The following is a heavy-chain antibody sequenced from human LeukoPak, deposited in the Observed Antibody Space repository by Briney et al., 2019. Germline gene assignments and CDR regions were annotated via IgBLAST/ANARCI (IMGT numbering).Heavy chain of an antibody. J-gene: IGHJ5*02. CDR1: GDSISSRTYY. CDR3: VRGPYGSSISNWFDP. D-gene: IGHD3-10*01. Sequence: SETLSLTCTVSGDSISSRTYYWGWIRQPPGKGLEWIGSIYYSGSTYYNPSLKSRLSMSVDTPNKQFSLNLRSATAADTAVYYCVRGPYGSSISNWFDPWGQGLLVTVSS. CDR2: IYYSGST. V-gene: IGHV4-39*07.